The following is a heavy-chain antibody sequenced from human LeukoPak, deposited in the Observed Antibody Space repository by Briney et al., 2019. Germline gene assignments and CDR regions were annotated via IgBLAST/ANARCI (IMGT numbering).Heavy chain of an antibody. Sequence: GESLKISCAASGFTFSSYAMSWVRQAPGKGLEWVSAISGSGGATYYADSVKGRFTISRDNSKNTLYLQMNSLRAEDTAVYYCAKVPVFSLTISEVVTDDAFDIWGQGTIVTVSS. CDR1: GFTFSSYA. D-gene: IGHD3-3*01. V-gene: IGHV3-23*01. CDR2: ISGSGGAT. J-gene: IGHJ3*02. CDR3: AKVPVFSLTISEVVTDDAFDI.